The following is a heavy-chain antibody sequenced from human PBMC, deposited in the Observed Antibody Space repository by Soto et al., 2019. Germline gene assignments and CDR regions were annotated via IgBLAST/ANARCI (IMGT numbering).Heavy chain of an antibody. D-gene: IGHD5-12*01. Sequence: SETLSLTCTVSGAYITSDSYYWAWIRQPPGKGLEWIGSIYFSGCTYYNSALKSRLAISIDMSKNQFSLNLSSVTDADTAVYYCARHLSESGYDLNYWGQGTPVTVSS. V-gene: IGHV4-39*01. CDR1: GAYITSDSYY. CDR2: IYFSGCT. CDR3: ARHLSESGYDLNY. J-gene: IGHJ4*02.